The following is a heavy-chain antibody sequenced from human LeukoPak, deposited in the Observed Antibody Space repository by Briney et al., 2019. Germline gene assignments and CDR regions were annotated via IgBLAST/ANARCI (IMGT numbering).Heavy chain of an antibody. J-gene: IGHJ4*02. CDR1: GYTFPDYG. D-gene: IGHD2-15*01. CDR2: ISADIGNT. Sequence: AAVTVSCKGSGYTFPDYGISGVRQAPGQGLERMGWISADIGNTNYAQNFQGRVTMTRDRSTSTGHMVFTSLTSDDTAVYSCARDRLGYCGYGSCLLFDNWGQGTLVTVSS. V-gene: IGHV1-18*01. CDR3: ARDRLGYCGYGSCLLFDN.